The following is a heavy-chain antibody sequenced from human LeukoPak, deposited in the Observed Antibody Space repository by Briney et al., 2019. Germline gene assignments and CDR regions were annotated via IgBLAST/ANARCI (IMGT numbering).Heavy chain of an antibody. Sequence: PGGSLRLSCAASGFTVSSNYMSWVRQAPGKGLEWVSVIYSGGSTYYADSVKGRFTISRDNSKNTLYLQMNSLRAGDTAVYYCASRNRYGAYDYWGQGTLVTVSS. CDR2: IYSGGST. J-gene: IGHJ4*02. CDR1: GFTVSSNY. D-gene: IGHD4-17*01. V-gene: IGHV3-66*01. CDR3: ASRNRYGAYDY.